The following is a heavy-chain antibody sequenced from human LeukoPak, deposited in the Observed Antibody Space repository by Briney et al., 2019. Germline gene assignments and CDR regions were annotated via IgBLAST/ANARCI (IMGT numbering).Heavy chain of an antibody. CDR3: ATDRDATHLNY. V-gene: IGHV3-15*01. CDR2: IKSKVHGGTL. D-gene: IGHD5-24*01. J-gene: IGHJ4*02. Sequence: PGGSLRLSCAASGFTFSDAWMNWFRQAPGKGLEWVGRIKSKVHGGTLEYAAPVKGRFTISRDDSENTLHLQMSSLTTEDTAVYYCATDRDATHLNYRGQGTLVTVSS. CDR1: GFTFSDAW.